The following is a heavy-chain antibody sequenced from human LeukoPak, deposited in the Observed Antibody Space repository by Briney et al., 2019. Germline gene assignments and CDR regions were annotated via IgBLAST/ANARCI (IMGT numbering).Heavy chain of an antibody. V-gene: IGHV3-21*01. CDR2: ISSSSSYI. Sequence: GGSLRLSCAASGFTFSSYSMNWVRQAPGKGLEWVSYISSSSSYIYYADSVKGRFTISRDNAKNSLYLQMNSLRDEDTAVYYCARVGYYYDSSGYFDYWGQGTLVTVSS. D-gene: IGHD3-22*01. J-gene: IGHJ4*02. CDR3: ARVGYYYDSSGYFDY. CDR1: GFTFSSYS.